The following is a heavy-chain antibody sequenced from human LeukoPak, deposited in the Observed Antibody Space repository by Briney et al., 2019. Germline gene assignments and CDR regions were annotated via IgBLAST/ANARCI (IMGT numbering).Heavy chain of an antibody. CDR2: INYDGSNE. D-gene: IGHD3-10*01. J-gene: IGHJ4*02. CDR1: GFTFSSYA. Sequence: PGGSLRLSCAASGFTFSSYAMHWVRQAPGKGLEWVALINYDGSNENFADSVKGRFTISRDNSKNTLYLQMNSLRPEDTSVYYCAKGTGSGAYLCDYWGQGTLVTVSS. CDR3: AKGTGSGAYLCDY. V-gene: IGHV3-30*02.